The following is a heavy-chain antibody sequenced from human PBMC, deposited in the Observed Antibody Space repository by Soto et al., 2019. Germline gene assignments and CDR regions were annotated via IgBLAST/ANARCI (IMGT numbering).Heavy chain of an antibody. CDR2: IYYSGST. J-gene: IGHJ4*02. Sequence: PLETLSLTCTVSGGSISSSSYYWGWIRQPPGKGLEWIGSIYYSGSTYYNPSLKSRVTISVDTSKNQFSLKLSSVTAADTAVYYCAPFDWLTHYWGQGTLVTVSS. V-gene: IGHV4-39*01. D-gene: IGHD3-9*01. CDR1: GGSISSSSYY. CDR3: APFDWLTHY.